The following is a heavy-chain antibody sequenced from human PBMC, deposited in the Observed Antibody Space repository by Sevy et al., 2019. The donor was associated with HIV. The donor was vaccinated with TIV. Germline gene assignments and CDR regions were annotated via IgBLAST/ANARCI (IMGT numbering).Heavy chain of an antibody. CDR2: FDPEDGKT. D-gene: IGHD3-22*01. CDR3: ATTKDYYDNSGDPFDY. J-gene: IGHJ4*02. Sequence: ASVKVSCKVSGSTLTRLSMHWVRQAPGKGLEWMASFDPEDGKTVYAQKFQGRVTMTEDTSTDTVYMGLSSLRSEDTAVYYCATTKDYYDNSGDPFDYWGQGTLVTVSS. V-gene: IGHV1-24*01. CDR1: GSTLTRLS.